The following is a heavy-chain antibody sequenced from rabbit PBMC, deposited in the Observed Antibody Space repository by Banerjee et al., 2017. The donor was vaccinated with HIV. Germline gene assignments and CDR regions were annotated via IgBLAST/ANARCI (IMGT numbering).Heavy chain of an antibody. CDR2: IYAGSGSA. CDR3: ARGGVGTTYPYGGMDL. CDR1: GFTISSCFW. V-gene: IGHV1S40*01. Sequence: QSLEESGGDLVKPGESLTLSCKASGFTISSCFWMCWVRQAPGKGLEWIGCIYAGSGSAYYASWVISRFTVSKTSSTTVTLQMTSLTAADTATYFCARGGVGTTYPYGGMDLWGPG. J-gene: IGHJ6*01. D-gene: IGHD8-1*01.